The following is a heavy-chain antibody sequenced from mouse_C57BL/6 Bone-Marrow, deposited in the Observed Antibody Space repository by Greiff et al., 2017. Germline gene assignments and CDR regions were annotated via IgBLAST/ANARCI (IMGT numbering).Heavy chain of an antibody. Sequence: QVQLQQPGAELVKPGASVKLSCKASGYTFTSYWMHWVKQRPGRGLEWIGRIDPNSGGTKYNEKFKSKATLTVDKPSSTAYMQLSSLTSEYSAVYYCARVTTVVATRYAMDYWGQGTSVTVSS. CDR3: ARVTTVVATRYAMDY. V-gene: IGHV1-72*01. J-gene: IGHJ4*01. CDR1: GYTFTSYW. D-gene: IGHD1-1*01. CDR2: IDPNSGGT.